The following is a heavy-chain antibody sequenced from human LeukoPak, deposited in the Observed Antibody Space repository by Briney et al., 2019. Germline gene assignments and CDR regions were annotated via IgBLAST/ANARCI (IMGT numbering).Heavy chain of an antibody. CDR3: ASGVNYDYVWGSYLRGDAFDI. J-gene: IGHJ3*02. CDR2: INPNSGGT. Sequence: ASVKVSCKASGGTFSSYAISWVRQAPGQGLEWMGWINPNSGGTNYAQKFQGRVTMTRDTSISTAYMELSRLRSDDTAVYYCASGVNYDYVWGSYLRGDAFDIWGQGTMVTVSS. CDR1: GGTFSSYA. V-gene: IGHV1-2*02. D-gene: IGHD3-16*01.